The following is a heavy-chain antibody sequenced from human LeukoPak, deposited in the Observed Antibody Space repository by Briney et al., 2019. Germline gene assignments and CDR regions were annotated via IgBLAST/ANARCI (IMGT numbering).Heavy chain of an antibody. D-gene: IGHD6-19*01. V-gene: IGHV3-48*04. Sequence: GGSLRLSCAASGFTFSSFNMNWVRQAPGKGLEWLSYISTTSYTIYYADSVKGRFTISRDNARNSLYLQLDSLRADDTAVYYCARVPSAWYTYTYFDLWGRGTLVTVSS. CDR1: GFTFSSFN. CDR3: ARVPSAWYTYTYFDL. J-gene: IGHJ2*01. CDR2: ISTTSYTI.